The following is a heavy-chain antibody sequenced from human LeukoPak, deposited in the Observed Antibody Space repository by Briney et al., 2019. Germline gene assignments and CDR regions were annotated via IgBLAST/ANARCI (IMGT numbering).Heavy chain of an antibody. V-gene: IGHV4-59*02. Sequence: PSETLSLTCTISGGSVSDYYWSWIRQSPGKGLEWIGYIYHTGSTSYSPSLKSRVTISADTSQNQFSLKLSSVTAADTAIYYCARVVVELFAFDIWGQGTMVTVSS. D-gene: IGHD2-15*01. J-gene: IGHJ3*02. CDR2: IYHTGST. CDR1: GGSVSDYY. CDR3: ARVVVELFAFDI.